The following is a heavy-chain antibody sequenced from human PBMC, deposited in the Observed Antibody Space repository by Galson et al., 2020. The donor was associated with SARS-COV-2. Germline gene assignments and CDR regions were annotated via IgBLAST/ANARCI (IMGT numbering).Heavy chain of an antibody. J-gene: IGHJ1*01. CDR3: ATASDHDSGSESLHH. V-gene: IGHV3-30*02. CDR1: GFTFRSFC. D-gene: IGHD1-26*01. Sequence: AGSLRLSCAASGFTFRSFCMNWLRQPPGKGLEWLAIIWYAGSTNYYARSVRRRFTISEDNSRNILYLQMNILSADDTALYYCATASDHDSGSESLHHGGQGTLVTVSS. CDR2: IWYAGSTN.